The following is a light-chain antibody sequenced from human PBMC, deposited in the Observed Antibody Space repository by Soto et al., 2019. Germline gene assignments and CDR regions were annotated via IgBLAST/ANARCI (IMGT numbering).Light chain of an antibody. V-gene: IGKV3-15*01. CDR2: GAS. Sequence: IVMTQSPATLSVSPGERATLSCRASQSVSNYLAWYQQKPGQAPRLLIYGASTRATGIPARFSGGGSETDFTLTIISLQSEDFAVYYCQQYHNWPPLTFGGGTKVEIK. CDR3: QQYHNWPPLT. CDR1: QSVSNY. J-gene: IGKJ4*01.